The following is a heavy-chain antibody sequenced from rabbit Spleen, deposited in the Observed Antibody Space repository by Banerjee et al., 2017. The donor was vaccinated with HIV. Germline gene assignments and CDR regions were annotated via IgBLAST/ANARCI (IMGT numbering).Heavy chain of an antibody. CDR2: SYAGSSGST. D-gene: IGHD7-1*01. J-gene: IGHJ6*01. V-gene: IGHV1S40*01. CDR1: GFSFNSGYD. CDR3: ARDTGTSFSTYGMDL. Sequence: QSLEESGGGLVKPGASLTLTCKSSGFSFNSGYDMCWVRQAPGKGLEWIACSYAGSSGSTYSAIWAKGRFTISKTSSTTVTLQMTSLTVADTATYFCARDTGTSFSTYGMDLWGQGTLVTVS.